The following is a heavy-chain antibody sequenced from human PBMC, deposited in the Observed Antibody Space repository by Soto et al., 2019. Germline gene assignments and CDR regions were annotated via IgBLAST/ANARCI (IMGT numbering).Heavy chain of an antibody. J-gene: IGHJ4*02. V-gene: IGHV3-21*01. D-gene: IGHD6-19*01. CDR2: ISTTSTYK. CDR1: GFAFNNHS. CDR3: VRGPRWLQPYYFDS. Sequence: XESLLLSCVVSGFAFNNHSMAWVRQAPGKGLEWVASISTTSTYKYHADSMKGRITVSRDNSQNSLFLQMDRLRVDDTAVYYCVRGPRWLQPYYFDSWGQGTRVTVSS.